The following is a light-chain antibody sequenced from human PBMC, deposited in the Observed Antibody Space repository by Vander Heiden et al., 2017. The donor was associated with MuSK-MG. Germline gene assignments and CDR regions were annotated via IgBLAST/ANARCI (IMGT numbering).Light chain of an antibody. CDR2: MGS. J-gene: IGKJ2*01. CDR1: QSLLHSNGYNY. V-gene: IGKV2-28*01. Sequence: DIVLTQSPLSLPVTPGEPASISCRSSQSLLHSNGYNYLDWYLQKPGQSPQLLIYMGSNRASGVPDRFSGSGSGTDFTLKISGVEAEDAGFYYCRQALHAQSTFGQGTKMEIK. CDR3: RQALHAQST.